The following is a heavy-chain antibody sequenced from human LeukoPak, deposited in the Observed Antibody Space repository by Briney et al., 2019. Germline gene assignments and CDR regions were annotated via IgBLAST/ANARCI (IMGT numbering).Heavy chain of an antibody. V-gene: IGHV1-18*01. D-gene: IGHD3-10*01. Sequence: ASVKVSCKASGYIFTRYGISWVRQAPGQGLEWMVWISPDNGNTNYAQKFQGRVTMTTDTSTSTAYMDLRSLRSDDAAVYYCARDRGAASGSYSDYWGQGTLVTVSS. J-gene: IGHJ4*02. CDR3: ARDRGAASGSYSDY. CDR2: ISPDNGNT. CDR1: GYIFTRYG.